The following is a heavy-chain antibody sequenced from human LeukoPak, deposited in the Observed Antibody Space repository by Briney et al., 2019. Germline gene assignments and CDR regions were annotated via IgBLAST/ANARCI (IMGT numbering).Heavy chain of an antibody. D-gene: IGHD1-26*01. CDR3: AKDAAEWELSFDY. Sequence: GGSLRLSCAASGLTFSSYWMSWVRQAPGKGLEWLANINQDGSEKYYVDSVKGRFTISRDNSKNSLYLQMNSLRTEDTALYYCAKDAAEWELSFDYWGQGTLVTVSS. J-gene: IGHJ4*02. V-gene: IGHV3-7*03. CDR1: GLTFSSYW. CDR2: INQDGSEK.